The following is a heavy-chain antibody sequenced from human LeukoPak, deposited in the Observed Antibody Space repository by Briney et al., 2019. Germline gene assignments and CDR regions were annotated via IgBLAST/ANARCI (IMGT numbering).Heavy chain of an antibody. D-gene: IGHD3-3*01. J-gene: IGHJ4*02. CDR2: IWYDGSNK. Sequence: GRSLRLSCAASGFTFSSYGMHWVRQAPGKGLEWVAVIWYDGSNKYYADSVKGRFTISRDNSKNTLYLQMNSLRAEDTAVYYCARDRLKSYEALDYWGQGTLVTVSS. V-gene: IGHV3-33*01. CDR3: ARDRLKSYEALDY. CDR1: GFTFSSYG.